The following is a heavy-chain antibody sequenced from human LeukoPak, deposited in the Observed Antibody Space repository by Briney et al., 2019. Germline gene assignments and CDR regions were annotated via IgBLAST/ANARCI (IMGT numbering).Heavy chain of an antibody. CDR2: ISSSSSTI. Sequence: GGSLRLSCAASGFTFSSYSMNWVRQAPGKGLEWVSYISSSSSTIYYADSVKGRFTISRDNAKNSLYLQMNSLRAEDTAVYYCAREVVGYDDSSGYYDLWGRGTLVTVSS. D-gene: IGHD3-22*01. V-gene: IGHV3-48*04. J-gene: IGHJ2*01. CDR3: AREVVGYDDSSGYYDL. CDR1: GFTFSSYS.